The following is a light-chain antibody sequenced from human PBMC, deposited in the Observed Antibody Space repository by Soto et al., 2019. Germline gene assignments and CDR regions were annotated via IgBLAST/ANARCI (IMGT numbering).Light chain of an antibody. CDR1: QSIRSSY. Sequence: EIVLTQSPGTLSLSPGESATLSCRASQSIRSSYLAWYQQTPDQAPRLLIYDASSRAAGIPDRFSGSGSGTDFTLTISGLEPEDFGVYYCQQYGGSPRTFGQGTKVEIK. J-gene: IGKJ1*01. CDR3: QQYGGSPRT. CDR2: DAS. V-gene: IGKV3-20*01.